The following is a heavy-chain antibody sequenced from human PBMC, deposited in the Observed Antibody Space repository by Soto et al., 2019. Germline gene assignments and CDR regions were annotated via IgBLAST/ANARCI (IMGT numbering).Heavy chain of an antibody. V-gene: IGHV1-8*01. D-gene: IGHD3-16*01. Sequence: QVQLVQSGADMKKPGASVKVSCKASGYTFTHYDINWVRQATGQGLEWMGWMNTNTGNTGFAQKFQNRVTMTRNTSIITAYMELSSLRSEDTALYFCARGGWGTPFDYMGQGTPVTVSS. CDR2: MNTNTGNT. J-gene: IGHJ4*02. CDR3: ARGGWGTPFDY. CDR1: GYTFTHYD.